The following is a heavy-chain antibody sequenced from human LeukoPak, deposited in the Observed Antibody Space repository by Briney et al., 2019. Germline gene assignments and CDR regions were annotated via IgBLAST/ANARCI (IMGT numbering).Heavy chain of an antibody. CDR3: ARAMVYLNHDAFDI. D-gene: IGHD2-8*01. CDR2: IYTSGST. J-gene: IGHJ3*02. Sequence: SETLSLTCTVSGGSISSYYWSWIRQPAGKGLEWIGRIYTSGSTNYNPSLKSRVTMSVDTSKNQFSLKLSSVTAADTAVYYCARAMVYLNHDAFDIWGQGTMVTVSS. V-gene: IGHV4-4*07. CDR1: GGSISSYY.